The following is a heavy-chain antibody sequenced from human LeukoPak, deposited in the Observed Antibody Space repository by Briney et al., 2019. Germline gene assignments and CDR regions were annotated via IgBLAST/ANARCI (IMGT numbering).Heavy chain of an antibody. CDR1: GFTFSSYA. D-gene: IGHD3-3*01. CDR3: AKDLVYYDFWTPMDV. CDR2: ISGSGGST. J-gene: IGHJ6*02. Sequence: PGGSLRLSCAASGFTFSSYAMSWVRQAPGKGLEWVSAISGSGGSTYYADSVKGRFTISRDNSKNTLYLQMNSLRAEDTAVYYCAKDLVYYDFWTPMDVWAKGPRSPSP. V-gene: IGHV3-23*01.